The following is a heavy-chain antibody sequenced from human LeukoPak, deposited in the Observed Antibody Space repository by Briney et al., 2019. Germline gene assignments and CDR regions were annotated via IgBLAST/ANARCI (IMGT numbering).Heavy chain of an antibody. CDR1: GYTFTGYY. V-gene: IGHV1-2*02. D-gene: IGHD1-1*01. CDR3: ARELATGTTVWFDP. J-gene: IGHJ5*02. CDR2: INPDSGGT. Sequence: ASVQVSCKASGYTFTGYYIHWVRQAPGQGLEWMGWINPDSGGTNYAQNFQGRVTMTRDTSISTAYMELSRLRSDDTAVYSCARELATGTTVWFDPWGQGTLVTVSS.